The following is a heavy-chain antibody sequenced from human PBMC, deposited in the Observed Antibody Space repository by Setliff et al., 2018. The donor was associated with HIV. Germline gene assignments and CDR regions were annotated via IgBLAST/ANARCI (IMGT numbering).Heavy chain of an antibody. CDR1: GGSFSNYY. V-gene: IGHV4-34*01. J-gene: IGHJ4*02. CDR3: ARHFPSISLFFGDPGPFDR. D-gene: IGHD3-10*01. Sequence: PSETLSLTCTVYGGSFSNYYTNWIRQPPGKGLEWIGELSPSGTTRSNPSLQSRVTISLDTSTNQFSLKLTSVTAADTAVYFCARHFPSISLFFGDPGPFDRWGQGALVTVSS. CDR2: LSPSGTT.